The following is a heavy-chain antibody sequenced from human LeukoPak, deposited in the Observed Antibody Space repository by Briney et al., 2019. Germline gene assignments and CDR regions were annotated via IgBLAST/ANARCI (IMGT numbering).Heavy chain of an antibody. Sequence: GGSLRLSCAASGFTFSNYGMHWVRQAPGKGLEWVAVISYDGSNKYYADSVKGRFTISRDNAKNSLYLQINSLRADDTAVYYCARHYYMDVWGKGTTVTVSS. V-gene: IGHV3-30*03. CDR2: ISYDGSNK. CDR1: GFTFSNYG. J-gene: IGHJ6*03. CDR3: ARHYYMDV.